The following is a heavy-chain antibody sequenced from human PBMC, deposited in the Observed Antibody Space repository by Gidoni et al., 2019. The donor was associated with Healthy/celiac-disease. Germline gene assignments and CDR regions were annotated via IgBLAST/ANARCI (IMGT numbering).Heavy chain of an antibody. CDR2: ISGSGGST. J-gene: IGHJ3*02. D-gene: IGHD2-15*01. V-gene: IGHV3-23*01. CDR3: AKDLGNCSGGSCYSYAFDI. CDR1: GFTFRRYA. Sequence: GARGFTFRRYAMSWVRQAPGKGLEWVSAISGSGGSTYYADSVKGRFTISRDNSKNTLYLQMNSLRAEATAVYYCAKDLGNCSGGSCYSYAFDIWGPGTMVTVSS.